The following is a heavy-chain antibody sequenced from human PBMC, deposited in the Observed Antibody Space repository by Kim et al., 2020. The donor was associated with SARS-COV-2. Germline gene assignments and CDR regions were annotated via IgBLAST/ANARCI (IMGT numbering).Heavy chain of an antibody. J-gene: IGHJ5*02. CDR2: IKSDGSDT. CDR1: GFTFSSYW. D-gene: IGHD6-13*01. V-gene: IGHV3-74*01. CDR3: ARVSFQQGFDP. Sequence: GGSLRLSCEASGFTFSSYWMNWVRQGPGKGLVWVSRIKSDGSDTHYADSVKGRFTISRDNAKNTLHLQLNSLGVEDTALYYCARVSFQQGFDPWGQGTLVTVSS.